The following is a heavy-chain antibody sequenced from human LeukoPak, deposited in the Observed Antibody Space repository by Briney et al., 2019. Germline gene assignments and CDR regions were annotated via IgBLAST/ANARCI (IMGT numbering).Heavy chain of an antibody. CDR1: GGSISSYY. D-gene: IGHD1-1*01. V-gene: IGHV4-59*08. J-gene: IGHJ3*01. CDR2: IYYTGST. CDR3: ARLLWNGRGAFDV. Sequence: PSETLSLTCTASGGSISSYYWSWIRQPPGKGLEYIGYIYYTGSTNYNPSLKSRVTISVDTSTNQFSLRVSSVTAADTAVYYCARLLWNGRGAFDVLGRGTLVTVSS.